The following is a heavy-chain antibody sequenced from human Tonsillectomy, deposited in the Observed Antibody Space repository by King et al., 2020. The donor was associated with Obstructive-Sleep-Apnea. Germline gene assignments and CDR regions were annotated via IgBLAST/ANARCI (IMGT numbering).Heavy chain of an antibody. Sequence: VQLVQSGGGLVKPGGSLRLSCAASGFTFSDYYMSWIRQAPGKGLEWVSYISSSGSTIYYADSVKGRFTISRDNAKNSLYLQMNSLRAEDTAVYYCARDALYYGSGSYYNEIPFDYWGQGTLVTVSS. J-gene: IGHJ4*02. CDR2: ISSSGSTI. CDR1: GFTFSDYY. CDR3: ARDALYYGSGSYYNEIPFDY. V-gene: IGHV3-11*01. D-gene: IGHD3-10*01.